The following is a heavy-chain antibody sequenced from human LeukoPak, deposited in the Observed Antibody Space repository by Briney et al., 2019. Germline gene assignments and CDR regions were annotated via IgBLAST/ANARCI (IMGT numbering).Heavy chain of an antibody. V-gene: IGHV3-74*01. J-gene: IGHJ3*02. CDR2: INSDGSST. Sequence: GGSLRLSCAASGFTSSSYWVHWARQAPGKGLVWVSPINSDGSSTSYADSVKGRFTISRDNAKNTLSLQMNSLRAEDTAVYYCARVGGSNAFDIWGQGTMVIVSS. CDR3: ARVGGSNAFDI. CDR1: GFTSSSYW. D-gene: IGHD1-26*01.